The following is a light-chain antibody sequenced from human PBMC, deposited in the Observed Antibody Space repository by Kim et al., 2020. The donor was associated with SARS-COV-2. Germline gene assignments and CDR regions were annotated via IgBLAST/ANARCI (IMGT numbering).Light chain of an antibody. Sequence: VSPGERATLTCRASQSVRGNLAWYQQKPGQAPRLLIYGASTRATGVPARFSGSGSGTEFTLTISSLQSEDFAVYYCQQYTTWRGAFGQGTKVDIK. CDR2: GAS. V-gene: IGKV3-15*01. CDR1: QSVRGN. CDR3: QQYTTWRGA. J-gene: IGKJ1*01.